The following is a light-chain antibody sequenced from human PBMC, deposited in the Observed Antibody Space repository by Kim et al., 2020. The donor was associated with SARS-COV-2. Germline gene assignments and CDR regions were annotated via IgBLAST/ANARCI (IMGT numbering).Light chain of an antibody. CDR3: QSYDSSNHFV. CDR1: SGSIAGTY. CDR2: EDK. J-gene: IGLJ1*01. V-gene: IGLV6-57*02. Sequence: TVHITSSSSSGSIAGTYMQSYQQHPNSAHTTVIYEDKQRPTAFPVPFSVSSDSSSNTASLTISGLKPEDEADYYCQSYDSSNHFVFGTGTKVTVL.